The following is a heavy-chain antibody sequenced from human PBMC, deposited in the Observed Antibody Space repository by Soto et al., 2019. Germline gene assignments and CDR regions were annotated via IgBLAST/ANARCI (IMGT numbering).Heavy chain of an antibody. Sequence: EVQLLESGGGLVQPGGSLRLSCAASGFTFSNYAMSWVRQAPGTGLEWVSCISGPGGSTYYAESVKGRFTISRDNSKNTVFLQMHSLRAEDTAVYYCAIDRGRRWELHTAYNWFDPWGQGTLVTVAS. CDR2: ISGPGGST. J-gene: IGHJ5*02. D-gene: IGHD1-26*01. CDR1: GFTFSNYA. V-gene: IGHV3-23*01. CDR3: AIDRGRRWELHTAYNWFDP.